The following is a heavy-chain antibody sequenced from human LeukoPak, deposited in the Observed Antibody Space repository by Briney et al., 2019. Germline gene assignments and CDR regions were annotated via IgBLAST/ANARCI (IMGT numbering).Heavy chain of an antibody. CDR3: GSMVREGEDY. J-gene: IGHJ4*02. CDR2: IKQDGREK. CDR1: RFTFSSYW. D-gene: IGHD3-10*01. V-gene: IGHV3-7*01. Sequence: GGSLRLSCAASRFTFSSYWMSWVRQAPGKGLEWVANIKQDGREKYYVDSVKGRFTISRDNAKNSLYLQMNSLRAEDTAVYYCGSMVREGEDYWGQGTLVTVSS.